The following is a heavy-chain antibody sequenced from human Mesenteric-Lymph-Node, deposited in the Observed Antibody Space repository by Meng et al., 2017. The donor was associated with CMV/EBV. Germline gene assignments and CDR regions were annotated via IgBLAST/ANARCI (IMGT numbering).Heavy chain of an antibody. Sequence: LLGSGPRLVKPSEPLPLKCTASGGSISSSWHYWGWIRQPPGKGLEWIGSIFYSGSAHYNPALESRVTISIDKSKNEFFLNLGSVTAADTAMYFCARDTLTYSYGPGWIDPWGQGTLVTVSS. D-gene: IGHD3-10*01. V-gene: IGHV4-39*02. CDR3: ARDTLTYSYGPGWIDP. J-gene: IGHJ5*02. CDR2: IFYSGSA. CDR1: GGSISSSWHY.